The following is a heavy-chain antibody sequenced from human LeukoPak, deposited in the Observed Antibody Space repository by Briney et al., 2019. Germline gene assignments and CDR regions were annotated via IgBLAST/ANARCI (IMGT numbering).Heavy chain of an antibody. CDR1: GFAFSSYW. D-gene: IGHD3-22*01. V-gene: IGHV3-74*03. Sequence: GGSLRLSCAASGFAFSSYWMHWVRQEPGKGQVWVSRIHRDGSSATYADPVKGRFTISRDNAKNTLYLQMNSLRAEDTAVYYCARVGSTYDIRRTDYFGMDVWGQGTTVTVSS. J-gene: IGHJ6*02. CDR2: IHRDGSSA. CDR3: ARVGSTYDIRRTDYFGMDV.